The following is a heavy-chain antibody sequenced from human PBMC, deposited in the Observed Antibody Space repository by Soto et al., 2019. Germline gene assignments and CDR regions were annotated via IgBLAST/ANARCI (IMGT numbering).Heavy chain of an antibody. Sequence: SVKVSCKASGVTFSSYAISWVRQAPGQGLEWMGGIIPIFGTANYAQKFQGRVTITADESTSTAYMELSSLRSEDTAVYYCARAPTVEYYYDSSGYYYFDYWGQGTLVTVSS. V-gene: IGHV1-69*13. CDR1: GVTFSSYA. J-gene: IGHJ4*02. CDR2: IIPIFGTA. D-gene: IGHD3-22*01. CDR3: ARAPTVEYYYDSSGYYYFDY.